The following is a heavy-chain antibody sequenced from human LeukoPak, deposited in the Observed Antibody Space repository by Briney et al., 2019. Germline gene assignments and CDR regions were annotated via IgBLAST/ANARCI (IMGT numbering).Heavy chain of an antibody. D-gene: IGHD2-15*01. CDR3: ASPKVLGYCSGGSCSSLNDY. CDR1: GFTVSNNY. Sequence: GGSLRLSCAASGFTVSNNYISWVRQAPGKGLEWVSVIYSAGTTYYADSVKGRFTISRDSSKNTLYLQMNSLRAEDTAVYYCASPKVLGYCSGGSCSSLNDYWGQGTLVTVSS. CDR2: IYSAGTT. V-gene: IGHV3-66*01. J-gene: IGHJ4*02.